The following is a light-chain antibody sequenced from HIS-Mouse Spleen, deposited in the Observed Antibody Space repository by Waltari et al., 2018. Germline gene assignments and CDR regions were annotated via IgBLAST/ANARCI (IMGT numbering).Light chain of an antibody. CDR3: SSYTSSSTYV. J-gene: IGLJ1*01. Sequence: QSALTQPASVSGSPGQSITISCTGTSMDVGGYNYSSWYQQHPGKAPKLMIYDVSNRPSGVSNRFSGSKSGNTASLTISGLQAEDEADYYCSSYTSSSTYVFGTGTKVTVL. V-gene: IGLV2-14*03. CDR1: SMDVGGYNY. CDR2: DVS.